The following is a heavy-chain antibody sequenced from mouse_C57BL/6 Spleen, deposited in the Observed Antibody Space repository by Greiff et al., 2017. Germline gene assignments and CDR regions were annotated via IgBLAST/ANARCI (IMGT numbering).Heavy chain of an antibody. CDR3: ARIYYDYDVSSWFAY. D-gene: IGHD2-4*01. CDR1: GYTFTDYN. CDR2: INPNNGGT. Sequence: EVQLQQSGPELVKPGASVKIPCKASGYTFTDYNMDWVKQSHGKSLEWIGDINPNNGGTNYNQKFKGKATLTVDKSSSTAYMELRSLTSEDTAVYYCARIYYDYDVSSWFAYWGQGTLVTVSA. V-gene: IGHV1-18*01. J-gene: IGHJ3*01.